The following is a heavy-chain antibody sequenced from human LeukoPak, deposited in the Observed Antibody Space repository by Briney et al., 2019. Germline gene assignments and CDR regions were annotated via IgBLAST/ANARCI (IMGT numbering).Heavy chain of an antibody. J-gene: IGHJ6*03. CDR2: IYTSGTT. CDR1: GGSVRRGNYY. V-gene: IGHV4-61*02. CDR3: ARSPSDFWSAHYMDV. D-gene: IGHD3-3*01. Sequence: PSQTLSLTCTVSGGSVRRGNYYWTWIRQPAGSGLEWIGRIYTSGTTDYNPSLKSRVTMSVATSKNQFSLKVSSVTAADTAVYYCARSPSDFWSAHYMDVWGKGTTVTVSS.